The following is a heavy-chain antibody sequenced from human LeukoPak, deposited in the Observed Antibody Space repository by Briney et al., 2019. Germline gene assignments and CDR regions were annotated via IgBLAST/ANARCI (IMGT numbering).Heavy chain of an antibody. CDR1: GGSISSGSYY. CDR3: ARHRRNTYYYDSSGYYLGSYFDY. J-gene: IGHJ4*02. D-gene: IGHD3-22*01. CDR2: IYTSGST. V-gene: IGHV4-61*02. Sequence: PSETLSLTCTVSGGSISSGSYYWSWIRQPAGKGLEWIGRIYTSGSTNYNPSLKSRVTISVDTSKNQFSLKLRSVSAADTSVYYCARHRRNTYYYDSSGYYLGSYFDYWGQGTLVTVSS.